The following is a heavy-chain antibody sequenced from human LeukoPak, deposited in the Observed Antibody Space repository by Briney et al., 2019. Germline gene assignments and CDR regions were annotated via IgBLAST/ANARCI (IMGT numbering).Heavy chain of an antibody. V-gene: IGHV4-39*01. CDR2: IYYSGST. CDR3: ARIRGYGRDYYYYYMDV. J-gene: IGHJ6*03. Sequence: PSETLSLTCTVSGGSISSSSYYWGWIRQPPGKGLEWIGSIYYSGSTYYNPSLKSRVTISVDTSKNQFSLRLSSVTAADTALYYCARIRGYGRDYYYYYMDVWGKGTTVTVSS. D-gene: IGHD3-10*01. CDR1: GGSISSSSYY.